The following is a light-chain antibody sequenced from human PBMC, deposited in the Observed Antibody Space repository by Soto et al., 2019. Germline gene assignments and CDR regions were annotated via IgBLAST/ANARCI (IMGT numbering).Light chain of an antibody. CDR3: QHYSRTLPWT. V-gene: IGKV3-20*01. J-gene: IGKJ1*01. Sequence: EIVLTQSPGTLSLSPGDRATLSCMASQSVTSDYLAWYQQKPGQAPRLLMFGTSNRATDIPDRFGGSGSGTDFTLTISRLEPEDVAVYYCQHYSRTLPWTFGQGTKVDIK. CDR2: GTS. CDR1: QSVTSDY.